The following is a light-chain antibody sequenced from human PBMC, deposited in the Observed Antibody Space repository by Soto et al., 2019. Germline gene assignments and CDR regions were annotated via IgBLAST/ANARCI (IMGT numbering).Light chain of an antibody. V-gene: IGKV3-20*01. CDR2: GAS. J-gene: IGKJ1*01. CDR1: QSISGSY. Sequence: EIVSTQSPGTLSLSPGERATLSCRASQSISGSYLAWYQQKPGQAPRLLIYGASSRATGIPDTFSGSGSGTDFTLTISRLEPEDFAVYYCQQYGSSQTFGQGTKVDIK. CDR3: QQYGSSQT.